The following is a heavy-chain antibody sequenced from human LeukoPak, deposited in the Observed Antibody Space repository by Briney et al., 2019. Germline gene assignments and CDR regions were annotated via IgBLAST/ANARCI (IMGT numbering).Heavy chain of an antibody. CDR3: AREKLYNTEEGAFDI. J-gene: IGHJ3*02. V-gene: IGHV4-59*01. CDR2: IYYSGST. D-gene: IGHD3-3*01. Sequence: SETLSLTCTVSGGSISSYYWSWIRQPPGKGLEWIGYIYYSGSTNYNPSLKSRVTISVDTSKNQFSLKLSSVTAADTAVYYCAREKLYNTEEGAFDIWGQGTMVTVSS. CDR1: GGSISSYY.